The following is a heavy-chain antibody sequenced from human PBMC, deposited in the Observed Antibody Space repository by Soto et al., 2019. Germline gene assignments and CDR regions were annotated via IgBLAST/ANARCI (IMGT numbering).Heavy chain of an antibody. CDR2: MNPNSGNT. J-gene: IGHJ6*02. CDR3: ARGDSSSWYFRYYYYYGMDV. V-gene: IGHV1-8*01. CDR1: GYTFTSYE. Sequence: GASVKVSCKASGYTFTSYEINWVRQATGQGLEWMGWMNPNSGNTGYAQKFQGRVTMTRNTSISTAYMELSSLRSEDTAVYYCARGDSSSWYFRYYYYYGMDVWGQGTTVTGSS. D-gene: IGHD6-13*01.